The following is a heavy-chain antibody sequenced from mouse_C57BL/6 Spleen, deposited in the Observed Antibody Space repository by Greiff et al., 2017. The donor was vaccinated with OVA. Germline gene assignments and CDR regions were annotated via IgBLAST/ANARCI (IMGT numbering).Heavy chain of an antibody. V-gene: IGHV1-54*01. J-gene: IGHJ2*01. D-gene: IGHD2-4*01. CDR1: GYAFTNYL. CDR3: ARSNFDYDGGFDY. Sequence: VQVVESGAELVRPGTSVKVSCKASGYAFTNYLIEWVKQRPGQGLEWIGVINPGSGGTNYNEKFKGKATLTADKSSSTAYMQLSSLTSEDSAVYFCARSNFDYDGGFDYWGQGTTLTVSS. CDR2: INPGSGGT.